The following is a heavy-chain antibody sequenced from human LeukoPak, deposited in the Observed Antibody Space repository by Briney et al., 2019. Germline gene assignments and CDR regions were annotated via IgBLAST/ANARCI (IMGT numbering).Heavy chain of an antibody. J-gene: IGHJ6*02. Sequence: GASVKVSCKASGYTFTSSVLSWVRPAPGQGPEWMGWISAYNGNTKYAQKLQGRVTMSTDTSTSTAYMELRSLRSDDTAVYYCARDSPSGSQLHYCGMDVWGQGTTVTVSS. V-gene: IGHV1-18*01. D-gene: IGHD1-26*01. CDR1: GYTFTSSV. CDR3: ARDSPSGSQLHYCGMDV. CDR2: ISAYNGNT.